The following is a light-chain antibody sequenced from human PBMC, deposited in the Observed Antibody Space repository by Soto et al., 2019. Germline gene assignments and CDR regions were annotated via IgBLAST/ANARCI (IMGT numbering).Light chain of an antibody. CDR2: KAS. Sequence: DIQMTQSPSTLSAPVGDRVTITCRASQTIDSWLAWYQQRPGKPPNLLIYKASTLASGVPSRFSGSGSGTEFTLTINSLQPDDFATYYCQQYHIYSGTFGQGTKVDI. CDR3: QQYHIYSGT. V-gene: IGKV1-5*03. CDR1: QTIDSW. J-gene: IGKJ1*01.